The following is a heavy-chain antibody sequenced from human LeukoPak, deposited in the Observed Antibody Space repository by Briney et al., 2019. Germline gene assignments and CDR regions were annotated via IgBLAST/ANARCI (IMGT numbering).Heavy chain of an antibody. Sequence: GGSLRLSCAASGFTFSRFAMSWVRQAPGKGLEWVSGFSGSGGSTYYADSVKGRFTISRDNAKNSLYLQMNSLRAEDTAVYYCARGGWLIIDYWGQGTLVTVSS. D-gene: IGHD5-12*01. V-gene: IGHV3-23*01. CDR2: FSGSGGST. J-gene: IGHJ4*02. CDR1: GFTFSRFA. CDR3: ARGGWLIIDY.